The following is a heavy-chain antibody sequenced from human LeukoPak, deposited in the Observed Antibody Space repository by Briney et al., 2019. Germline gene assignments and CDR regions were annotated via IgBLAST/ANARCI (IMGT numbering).Heavy chain of an antibody. Sequence: GESLKISCTGSGYSFTNYWIAWVRQMPGKGLEWMGIIYPDDSDTRYSPSFQGQVTISADKSVSIAYLQWSSLKASDTAMYYCARPNITSYYDSRGYDAFDVWGQGTMVIVSS. J-gene: IGHJ3*01. CDR1: GYSFTNYW. CDR3: ARPNITSYYDSRGYDAFDV. D-gene: IGHD3-22*01. CDR2: IYPDDSDT. V-gene: IGHV5-51*01.